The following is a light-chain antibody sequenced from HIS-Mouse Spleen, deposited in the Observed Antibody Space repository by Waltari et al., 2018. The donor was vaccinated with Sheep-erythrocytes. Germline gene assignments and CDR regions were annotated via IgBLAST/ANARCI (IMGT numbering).Light chain of an antibody. Sequence: SYELTQPPSVSVSPGQTASINCSGDKLGDKYACWYQQKPGQSPVLVIYQDSKRPSGSPERFSGSNSGNTASLTISGLQAEDEADYYCCSYAGSYNHVFGTGTKVTVL. V-gene: IGLV3-1*01. CDR1: KLGDKY. CDR2: QDS. CDR3: CSYAGSYNHV. J-gene: IGLJ1*01.